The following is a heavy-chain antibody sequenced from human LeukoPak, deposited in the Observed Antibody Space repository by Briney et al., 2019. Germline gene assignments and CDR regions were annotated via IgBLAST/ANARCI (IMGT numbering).Heavy chain of an antibody. CDR1: GYTFTNYG. D-gene: IGHD3-10*02. CDR3: ATAPVNVPPSFDY. V-gene: IGHV1-18*01. J-gene: IGHJ4*02. Sequence: ASVKVSCKASGYTFTNYGISWVRQAPGQGLEWMGWISTYNGNTNYAQKLQGRVTMTEDTSTDTAYMELSSLRSEDTAVYYCATAPVNVPPSFDYWGQGTLVTVSS. CDR2: ISTYNGNT.